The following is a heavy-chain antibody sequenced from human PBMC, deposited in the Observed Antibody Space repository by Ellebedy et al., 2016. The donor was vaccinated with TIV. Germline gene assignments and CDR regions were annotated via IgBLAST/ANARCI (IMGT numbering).Heavy chain of an antibody. Sequence: ASVKVSCKASGYTFTTYDINWVRQATGLGLEWMGWINHNSGNTGYAQKFQNRVTMTRNTSITTAYMELNSLRSEDTAVYFCARRRDGSSGSHDPFDIWGQGTMVTVSS. D-gene: IGHD3-22*01. CDR2: INHNSGNT. CDR1: GYTFTTYD. CDR3: ARRRDGSSGSHDPFDI. V-gene: IGHV1-8*01. J-gene: IGHJ3*02.